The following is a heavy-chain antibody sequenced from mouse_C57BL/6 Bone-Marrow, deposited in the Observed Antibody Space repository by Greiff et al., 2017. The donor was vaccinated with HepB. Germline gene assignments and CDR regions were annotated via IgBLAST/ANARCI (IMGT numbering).Heavy chain of an antibody. D-gene: IGHD1-1*01. CDR1: GFTFNTYA. Sequence: EVQGVESGGGLVQPKGSLKLSCAASGFTFNTYAMPWVRQAPGKGLEWVARIRSKSSNYSTYYADSVKDRFTISRDDSQSMLYLQMNNLKTEDTAMYCCVRGDYGSSYPYFDVWGTGTTVTVSS. CDR3: VRGDYGSSYPYFDV. CDR2: IRSKSSNYST. J-gene: IGHJ1*03. V-gene: IGHV10-3*01.